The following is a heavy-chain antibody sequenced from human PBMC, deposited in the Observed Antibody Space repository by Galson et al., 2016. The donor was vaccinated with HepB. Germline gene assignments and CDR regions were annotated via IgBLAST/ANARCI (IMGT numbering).Heavy chain of an antibody. J-gene: IGHJ1*01. V-gene: IGHV3-53*01. D-gene: IGHD1-14*01. CDR2: VYTGGNT. Sequence: SLRLSCAASEIPVSSTYLSWVRQAPGKGLEWVSFVYTGGNTYYADSVKGRFTFSRDNSKNTLYLQMNSLRAEDTAVYYCAIFRVAPPAFSWGQGTLVIVSS. CDR1: EIPVSSTY. CDR3: AIFRVAPPAFS.